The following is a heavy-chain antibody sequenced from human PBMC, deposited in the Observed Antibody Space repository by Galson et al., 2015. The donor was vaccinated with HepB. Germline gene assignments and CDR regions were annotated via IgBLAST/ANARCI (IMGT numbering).Heavy chain of an antibody. V-gene: IGHV3-7*03. CDR3: ARKGLLWGWQGFSFYYFGMYV. D-gene: IGHD3-16*01. Sequence: SLRLSCAVSGFTFSTHWMSWVRQAPGKGLEWVANIKYDGSEEYYVDSVKGRFTVSRDNVKNSVYLHMNSMRAEDTAVYYCARKGLLWGWQGFSFYYFGMYVWGQGTTVIVSS. CDR1: GFTFSTHW. J-gene: IGHJ6*02. CDR2: IKYDGSEE.